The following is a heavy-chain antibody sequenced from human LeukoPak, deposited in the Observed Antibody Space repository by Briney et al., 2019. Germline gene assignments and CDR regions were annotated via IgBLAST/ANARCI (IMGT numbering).Heavy chain of an antibody. J-gene: IGHJ4*02. CDR3: ARDLLEGDFSSGPDY. CDR1: GFTFSNYA. V-gene: IGHV3-21*01. D-gene: IGHD6-19*01. CDR2: ITSSSTYI. Sequence: PGRSLRLSCAASGFTFSNYAMHWVRQAPGKGLEWVSSITSSSTYIYYADSVKGRFTISRDNAKNSLYLQMNSLRAEDTAVYYCARDLLEGDFSSGPDYWGQGTLVTVSS.